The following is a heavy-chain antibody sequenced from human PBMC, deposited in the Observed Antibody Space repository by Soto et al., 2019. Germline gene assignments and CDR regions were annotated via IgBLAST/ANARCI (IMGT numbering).Heavy chain of an antibody. D-gene: IGHD6-19*01. CDR3: AKAQEQWLVRAWGDY. CDR2: ISYDGSNK. Sequence: QVQLVESGGGVVQPGRSLRLSCAASGFTFSSYGMHWVRQAPGKGLEWVAVISYDGSNKYYADSVKGRFTISRDNSKNTLYLQMNSLGAEDTAVYYCAKAQEQWLVRAWGDYWGQGTLVTVSS. J-gene: IGHJ4*02. V-gene: IGHV3-30*18. CDR1: GFTFSSYG.